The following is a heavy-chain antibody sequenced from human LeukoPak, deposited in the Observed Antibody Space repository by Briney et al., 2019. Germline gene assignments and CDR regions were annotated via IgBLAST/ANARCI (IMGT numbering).Heavy chain of an antibody. V-gene: IGHV1-46*01. CDR3: ARGGIRRRDGYNCVY. Sequence: ASVKVSCKGSGYTCTSYYRRWVRQATGQGLEWMGIINPSAGSTSYAHKFQGRVTMTRDTSTSTVYMELSSLRSEDTAVYYCARGGIRRRDGYNCVYWGQGTLVTVSS. CDR1: GYTCTSYY. J-gene: IGHJ4*02. D-gene: IGHD5-24*01. CDR2: INPSAGST.